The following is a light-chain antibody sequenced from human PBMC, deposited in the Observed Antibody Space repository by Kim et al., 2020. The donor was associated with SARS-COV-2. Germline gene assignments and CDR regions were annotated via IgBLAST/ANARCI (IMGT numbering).Light chain of an antibody. CDR2: GNS. V-gene: IGLV1-40*01. CDR1: SSNIGAGYD. Sequence: QSVLTQPPSVSGAPGQRVTISCTGSSSNIGAGYDVHWYQQLPGTAPKLLIYGNSNRPSGVPDRFSGSKSGTSASLAITGLQAEDDAYYYCQSYDSSLGYVFGTGTKVTVL. CDR3: QSYDSSLGYV. J-gene: IGLJ1*01.